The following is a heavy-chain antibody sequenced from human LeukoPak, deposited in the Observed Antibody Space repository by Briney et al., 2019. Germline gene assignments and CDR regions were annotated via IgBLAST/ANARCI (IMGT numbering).Heavy chain of an antibody. J-gene: IGHJ6*03. CDR3: AFDGYSYGQKYYYYYYMDV. CDR1: GYSISSGYY. CDR2: IYHSGRT. D-gene: IGHD5-18*01. V-gene: IGHV4-38-2*02. Sequence: TSETPSLTCTVSGYSISSGYYWGWIRQPPGKGLEWIGSIYHSGRTFYNPSLKSRVTISVDTSKNQFSLKLSSVTAADTAVYYCAFDGYSYGQKYYYYYYMDVWGKGTTVTVSS.